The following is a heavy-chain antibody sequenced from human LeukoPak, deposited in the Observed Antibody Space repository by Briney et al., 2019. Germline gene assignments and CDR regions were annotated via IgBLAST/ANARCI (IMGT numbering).Heavy chain of an antibody. CDR1: GFTFSSYA. CDR3: AKAGYCSGGSCYHNDY. J-gene: IGHJ4*02. V-gene: IGHV3-23*01. Sequence: GGSLRLSCAASGFTFSSYAMSWVRQAPGKGLEWVSAISGSGGSTYYADSVKGRFTTSRDNSKNTLYLQMNSLRAEDTAVYYCAKAGYCSGGSCYHNDYWGQGTLVTVSS. CDR2: ISGSGGST. D-gene: IGHD2-15*01.